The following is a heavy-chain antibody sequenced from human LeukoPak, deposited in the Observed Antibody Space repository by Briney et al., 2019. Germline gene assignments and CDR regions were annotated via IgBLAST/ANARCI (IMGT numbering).Heavy chain of an antibody. CDR1: GYSFSRYR. V-gene: IGHV5-51*01. CDR2: IYPGDSDT. CDR3: ARRNGDYVDY. J-gene: IGHJ4*02. Sequence: GESLKIFCKGFGYSFSRYRIGWVRQMPGKSLEWMGIIYPGDSDTRYSPSFQGQVTISGDKSISTAYLQWSSLKASDTAMYYCARRNGDYVDYWGQGTLVTVSS. D-gene: IGHD1-1*01.